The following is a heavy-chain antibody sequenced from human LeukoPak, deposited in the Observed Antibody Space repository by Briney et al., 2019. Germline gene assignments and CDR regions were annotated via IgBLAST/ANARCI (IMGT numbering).Heavy chain of an antibody. Sequence: EASVKVSCKASGGTFSSYAISWVRQAPGQGLEWMGIINPSGGSTSYAQKFQGRVTMTRDTSTSTVYMELSSLRSEDTAVYYCARDFSYSSGWYDYWGQGTLVTVSS. CDR3: ARDFSYSSGWYDY. J-gene: IGHJ4*02. CDR2: INPSGGST. CDR1: GGTFSSYA. V-gene: IGHV1-46*01. D-gene: IGHD6-19*01.